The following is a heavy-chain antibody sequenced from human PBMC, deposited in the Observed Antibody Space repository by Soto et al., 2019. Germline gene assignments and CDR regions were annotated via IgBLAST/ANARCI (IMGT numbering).Heavy chain of an antibody. D-gene: IGHD3-22*01. J-gene: IGHJ4*02. CDR3: AKDLYYYDSSGYPPNLDY. CDR1: GFTFSSYA. V-gene: IGHV3-23*01. CDR2: ISGSGGST. Sequence: EVQLLESGGGLVQPGGSLRLSSAASGFTFSSYAMSWVRQAPGKGLEWVSAISGSGGSTYYADSVKGRFTISRDNSKNTLYLQMNSLRAEDTAVYYCAKDLYYYDSSGYPPNLDYWGQGTLVTVSS.